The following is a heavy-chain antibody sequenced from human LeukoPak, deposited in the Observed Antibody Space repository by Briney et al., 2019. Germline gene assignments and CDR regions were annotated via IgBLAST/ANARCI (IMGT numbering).Heavy chain of an antibody. D-gene: IGHD6-13*01. CDR1: GFTFSSYA. V-gene: IGHV3-23*01. J-gene: IGHJ4*02. Sequence: GGSLRLSCAASGFTFSSYAMSWVRQAPGKGLEWVSAISGSGGSTYYADSVKGRFTISRDNSKNTLYLQMNSLRAEDTAVYYCAKDLSSWYGLNYFDYWGQGTLVTVSS. CDR2: ISGSGGST. CDR3: AKDLSSWYGLNYFDY.